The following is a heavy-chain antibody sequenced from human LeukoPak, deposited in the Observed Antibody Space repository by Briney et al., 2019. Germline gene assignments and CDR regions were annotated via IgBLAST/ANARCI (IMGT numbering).Heavy chain of an antibody. CDR3: ARASHDYGDYSHFDY. CDR1: GGSFSGYY. J-gene: IGHJ4*02. CDR2: INHSGST. V-gene: IGHV4-34*01. Sequence: PSETLSLTCAVYGGSFSGYYWSWIRQPPGKGLEWIGEINHSGSTNYNPSLKSRVTISVDKSKNQFSLKMSSLTAADTAVYYCARASHDYGDYSHFDYWGQGTLVTVSS. D-gene: IGHD4-17*01.